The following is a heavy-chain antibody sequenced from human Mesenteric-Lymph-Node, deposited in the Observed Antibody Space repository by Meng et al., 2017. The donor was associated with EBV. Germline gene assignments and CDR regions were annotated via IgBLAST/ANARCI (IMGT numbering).Heavy chain of an antibody. CDR3: ARGVLFRGVIDLYYFDY. D-gene: IGHD2-21*01. J-gene: IGHJ4*02. CDR1: GDSISSSNW. V-gene: IGHV4-4*02. Sequence: VPLPESGPGLVTASGTLSLTCAVSGDSISSSNWWNWVRQSPGKGLEWIGEIYPTGSTNYSPSFESRVTMSVDKSKNQFSLILNSVTAADTAMYYCARGVLFRGVIDLYYFDYWGQGTLVTVSS. CDR2: IYPTGST.